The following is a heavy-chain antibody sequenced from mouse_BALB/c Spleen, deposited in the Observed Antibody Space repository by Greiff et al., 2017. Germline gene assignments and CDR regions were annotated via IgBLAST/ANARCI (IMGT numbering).Heavy chain of an antibody. CDR3: ARHPYYYGSSYGDAMDY. D-gene: IGHD1-1*01. CDR2: FYPGSGSI. J-gene: IGHJ4*01. V-gene: IGHV1-62-2*01. CDR1: GYTFTEYI. Sequence: VQLQQSGAGLVKPGASVKLSCKASGYTFTEYIIHWVKQRSGQGLEWIGWFYPGSGSIKYNEKFKDKATLTADKSSSTVYMELSRLTSEDSAVYFCARHPYYYGSSYGDAMDYWGQGTSVTVSS.